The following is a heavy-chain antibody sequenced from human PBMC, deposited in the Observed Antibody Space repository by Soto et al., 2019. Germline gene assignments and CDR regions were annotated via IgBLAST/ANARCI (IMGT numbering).Heavy chain of an antibody. D-gene: IGHD1-26*01. Sequence: QVHLVQSGGEVKKPGTSVKVSCKASGYTFNSHGISWVRQAAGQGLEWMGWINTYSGKTNYAQKFQGRVTMTTTTPTNTTYLELRSLRSGDTAVYYCARGPGGATKPYYYYAMDVWGQGTPITVSS. J-gene: IGHJ6*01. V-gene: IGHV1-18*04. CDR2: INTYSGKT. CDR3: ARGPGGATKPYYYYAMDV. CDR1: GYTFNSHG.